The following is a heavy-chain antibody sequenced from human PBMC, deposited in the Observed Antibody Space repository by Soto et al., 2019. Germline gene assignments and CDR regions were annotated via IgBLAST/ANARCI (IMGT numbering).Heavy chain of an antibody. V-gene: IGHV3-30-3*01. Sequence: QVQLVESGGGVVQPGRSLRLSCAASGFTFSSYATHWVRQAPGKGLEWVAVISYDGSNKYYADSVKGRFTISRDNSKNTLYLQMNSLRAEDTAVYYCASEFSSYYYDTYDYWGQGTLVTVSS. D-gene: IGHD3-22*01. CDR2: ISYDGSNK. CDR3: ASEFSSYYYDTYDY. J-gene: IGHJ4*02. CDR1: GFTFSSYA.